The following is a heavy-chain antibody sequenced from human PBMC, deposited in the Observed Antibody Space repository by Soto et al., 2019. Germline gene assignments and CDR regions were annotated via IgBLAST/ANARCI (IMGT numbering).Heavy chain of an antibody. CDR2: ISGSGGST. J-gene: IGHJ6*02. CDR1: GFTFSSYA. CDR3: AKGGVGDYGYYYYGMDR. Sequence: EVQLLESGGGLVQPGGSLRLSCAASGFTFSSYAMSWVRQAPGKGLEWVSAISGSGGSTYYADSVKGRFTISRDNSKNTLYLQMNSLRAEDTAVYYCAKGGVGDYGYYYYGMDRWGQGTTVTVSS. V-gene: IGHV3-23*01. D-gene: IGHD4-17*01.